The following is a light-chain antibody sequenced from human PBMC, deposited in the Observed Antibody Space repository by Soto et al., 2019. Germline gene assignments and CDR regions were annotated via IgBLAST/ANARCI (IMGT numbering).Light chain of an antibody. CDR3: QSYGTSLSGLYV. CDR2: DSN. V-gene: IGLV1-40*01. CDR1: SSNIGAGQD. Sequence: QSVLTQPPSVSGAPGQRVPISGTGTSSNIGAGQDVHWYRQLPGAAPKFLISDSNNRASGVPDRFSVSKSGASASLAITGLRAEDEGDYFCQSYGTSLSGLYVFGTGTKVTVL. J-gene: IGLJ1*01.